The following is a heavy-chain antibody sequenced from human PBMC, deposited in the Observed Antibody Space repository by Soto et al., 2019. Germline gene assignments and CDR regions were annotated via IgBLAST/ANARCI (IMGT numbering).Heavy chain of an antibody. D-gene: IGHD3-10*01. CDR1: GLTFNKYW. J-gene: IGHJ6*04. CDR2: IKPDGSAK. CDR3: ASVPGSRGYHGFDV. Sequence: EVQLVESGGGLVQPGGSLRLSCAASGLTFNKYWMTWVRQAPGKGLEWVATIKPDGSAKSNLDSVEGRFTISRDNARNSLSLQMNRLRVEDTAVYFCASVPGSRGYHGFDVWGEGATVTVSS. V-gene: IGHV3-7*03.